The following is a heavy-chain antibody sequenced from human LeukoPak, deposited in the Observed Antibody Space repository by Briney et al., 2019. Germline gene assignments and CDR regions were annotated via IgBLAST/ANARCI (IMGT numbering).Heavy chain of an antibody. Sequence: SETLSLTCTVSGGSISSSSYYWGWIRQPPGKGLEWIGSIYYSGSTYYNPSLKSRVTISVDTSKNQFSLKLSSVTAADTAVYYCARMGYSSGWYDYFQHWGQGTLVTVSS. V-gene: IGHV4-39*01. J-gene: IGHJ1*01. CDR3: ARMGYSSGWYDYFQH. CDR1: GGSISSSSYY. D-gene: IGHD6-19*01. CDR2: IYYSGST.